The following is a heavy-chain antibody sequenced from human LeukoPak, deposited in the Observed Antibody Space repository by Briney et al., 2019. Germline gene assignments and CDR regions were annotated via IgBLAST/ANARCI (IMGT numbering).Heavy chain of an antibody. J-gene: IGHJ6*03. V-gene: IGHV4-34*01. CDR1: GGSFSGYY. D-gene: IGHD4-17*01. CDR3: ARKIRYLTVTTFYYYYYMDV. CDR2: INHSGST. Sequence: SETLSLTCAVYGGSFSGYYWSWIRQPPGKGLEWSGEINHSGSTNYNPSLKSRVTISVDTSKNQFSLKLSSVTAADTAVYYCARKIRYLTVTTFYYYYYMDVWGKGTTVTVSS.